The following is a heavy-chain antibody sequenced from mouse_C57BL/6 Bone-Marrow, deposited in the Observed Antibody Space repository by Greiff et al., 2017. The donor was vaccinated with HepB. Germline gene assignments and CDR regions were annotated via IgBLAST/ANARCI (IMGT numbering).Heavy chain of an antibody. J-gene: IGHJ3*01. V-gene: IGHV1-54*01. CDR3: AREDSSGYVYAY. CDR2: INPGSGGT. CDR1: GYAFTNYL. Sequence: VQGVESGAELVRPGTSVKVSCKASGYAFTNYLIEWVKQRPGQGLEWIGVINPGSGGTNYNEKFKGKATLTADKSSSTAYMQLSSLTSEDSAVYFCAREDSSGYVYAYWGQGTLVTVSA. D-gene: IGHD3-2*02.